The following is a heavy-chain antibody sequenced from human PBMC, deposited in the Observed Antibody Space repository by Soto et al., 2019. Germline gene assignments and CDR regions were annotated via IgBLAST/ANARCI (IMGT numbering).Heavy chain of an antibody. D-gene: IGHD3-16*01. V-gene: IGHV3-30*18. CDR3: AKDGGGGGAFDI. CDR1: GFTFSSYG. Sequence: GGSLRLSCAASGFTFSSYGMHWVRQAPGKWLEWVAVISYDGSNKYYADSVKGRFTISRDNSKNTLYLQMNSLRAEDTAVYYCAKDGGGGGAFDIWGQGTMVTVSS. J-gene: IGHJ3*02. CDR2: ISYDGSNK.